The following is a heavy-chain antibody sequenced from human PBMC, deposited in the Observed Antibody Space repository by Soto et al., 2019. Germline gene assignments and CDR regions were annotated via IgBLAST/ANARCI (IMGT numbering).Heavy chain of an antibody. J-gene: IGHJ2*01. CDR3: ARNGYGYNPPWYFDL. V-gene: IGHV1-69*06. D-gene: IGHD5-12*01. Sequence: SVKVSCKASGGTFSSYAISWVRQAPGQGLEWMGGIIPIFGTANYAQKFQGRVTITADKSTSTAYMELSSLRSEDTAVYYCARNGYGYNPPWYFDLWGRGTLVTVSS. CDR2: IIPIFGTA. CDR1: GGTFSSYA.